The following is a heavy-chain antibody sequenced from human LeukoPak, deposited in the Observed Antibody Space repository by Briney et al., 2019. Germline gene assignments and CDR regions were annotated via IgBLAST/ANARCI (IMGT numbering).Heavy chain of an antibody. V-gene: IGHV5-51*01. CDR2: IYPGDSDT. CDR3: ARHSTYYYDSSGLDY. D-gene: IGHD3-22*01. J-gene: IGHJ4*02. CDR1: GYSFTSYW. Sequence: GESLKISCKGSGYSFTSYWIGWVRQMPGKGLEWMGIIYPGDSDTRYSPSFQGHVTISADKSISTAYLQWSSLKASDTAMYYCARHSTYYYDSSGLDYWGQGTLVTVSS.